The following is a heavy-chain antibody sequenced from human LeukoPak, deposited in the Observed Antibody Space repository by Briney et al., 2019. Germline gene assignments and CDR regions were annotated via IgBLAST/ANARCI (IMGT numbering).Heavy chain of an antibody. CDR3: ARGNIAAPQGLL. V-gene: IGHV3-21*01. CDR2: ISSSSSYI. CDR1: GFTFSSYS. J-gene: IGHJ4*02. Sequence: PGGSLRLSCAASGFTFSSYSMNWVRQAPGKGLEWVSSISSSSSYIYYADSVKGRFTISRDNAKNSLYLQMNSLRAEDTAVYYCARGNIAAPQGLLWGQGTLVTVSS. D-gene: IGHD6-6*01.